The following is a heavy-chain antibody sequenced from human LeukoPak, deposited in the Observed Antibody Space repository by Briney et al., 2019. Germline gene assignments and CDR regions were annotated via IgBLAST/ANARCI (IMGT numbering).Heavy chain of an antibody. CDR2: IYPGDSDT. Sequence: GESLKISCKGSGYSFTSYWIGWVRQMPGKGLEWMGIIYPGDSDTRYSPSFQGQVTISADKSISTAYLQWSSLKASDTAMYYCARSITMVRGVIRWFGPWGQGTLVTVSS. J-gene: IGHJ5*02. CDR3: ARSITMVRGVIRWFGP. D-gene: IGHD3-10*01. CDR1: GYSFTSYW. V-gene: IGHV5-51*01.